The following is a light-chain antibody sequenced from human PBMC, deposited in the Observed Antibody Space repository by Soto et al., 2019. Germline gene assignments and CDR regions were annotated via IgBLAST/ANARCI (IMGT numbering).Light chain of an antibody. CDR3: QHYNTYSST. CDR2: DAS. V-gene: IGKV1-5*01. CDR1: QSIGRW. J-gene: IGKJ1*01. Sequence: DIQMTQSPSTLSASVGATVTITCRASQSIGRWLAWYQQKPGKAPNPLIYDASSLEGGVPSRFSGSGSGTECTLTISSLQPDDVATYYCQHYNTYSSTFGQGTKVDIK.